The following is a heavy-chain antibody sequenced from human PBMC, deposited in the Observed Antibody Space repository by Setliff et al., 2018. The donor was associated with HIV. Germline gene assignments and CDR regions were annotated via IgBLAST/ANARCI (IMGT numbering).Heavy chain of an antibody. CDR3: AREVAAAGTHPGGSDY. Sequence: ASVKVSCKASGYTFTSYYMHWVRQAPGQGLGWMGIINPSGGSTSYAQKFQGRVTMTRDTSTSTVYMELSSLRSEDTAVYYCAREVAAAGTHPGGSDYWGQGTLVTVSS. D-gene: IGHD6-13*01. CDR1: GYTFTSYY. J-gene: IGHJ4*02. V-gene: IGHV1-46*01. CDR2: INPSGGST.